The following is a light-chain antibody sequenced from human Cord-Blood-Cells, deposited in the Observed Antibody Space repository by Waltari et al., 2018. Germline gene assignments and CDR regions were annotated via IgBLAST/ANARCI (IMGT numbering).Light chain of an antibody. V-gene: IGLV2-14*01. CDR3: SSYTSSSTLA. J-gene: IGLJ1*01. CDR1: SSDVGGYNY. Sequence: QSALTQPASVSGSPGQSITIPCTGTSSDVGGYNYFSWYQQHPGKAPKLMIYEVSNRPSGVSNRFSGSKSGNTASLTISGLQAEDEADYYCSSYTSSSTLAFGTGTKVTVL. CDR2: EVS.